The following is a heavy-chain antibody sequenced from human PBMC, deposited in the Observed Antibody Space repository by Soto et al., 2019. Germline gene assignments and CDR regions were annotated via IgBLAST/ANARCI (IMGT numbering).Heavy chain of an antibody. CDR3: GRRTDVLIGHSQNNWFFDL. D-gene: IGHD3-16*01. Sequence: QITLKESGPTLVKPTQTLTLTCTFSGFSLSTNGVGVGWIRQPPGKALEWLALIYSNDDKRYSPSLQSRLTITKDTSKNQVVLTLTNLDPLDTATYFCGRRTDVLIGHSQNNWFFDLWGRGTLVTVSS. CDR1: GFSLSTNGVG. J-gene: IGHJ2*01. V-gene: IGHV2-5*01. CDR2: IYSNDDK.